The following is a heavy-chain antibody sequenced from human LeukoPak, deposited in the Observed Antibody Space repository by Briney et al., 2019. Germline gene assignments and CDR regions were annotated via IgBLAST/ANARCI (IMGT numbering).Heavy chain of an antibody. Sequence: SETLSLTCTVSGVSISSYYWSWIRQPPGKGLEWIGYIYYSGSTNYNPSLKSRVTISVDTSKNQFSLKLSSVTAADTAVYYCARPSYYGMDVWGQGTTVTVSS. CDR1: GVSISSYY. CDR3: ARPSYYGMDV. CDR2: IYYSGST. V-gene: IGHV4-59*08. J-gene: IGHJ6*02.